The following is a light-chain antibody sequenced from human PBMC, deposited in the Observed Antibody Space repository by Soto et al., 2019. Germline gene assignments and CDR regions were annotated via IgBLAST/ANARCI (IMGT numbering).Light chain of an antibody. CDR2: DVS. J-gene: IGLJ1*01. V-gene: IGLV2-14*03. CDR1: SSDVGGYNY. CDR3: SSYTTSSTYV. Sequence: QPALTQPASVSGSPGQSITISCTGTSSDVGGYNYVSWYQQHPGKAPKLMIYDVSNRPSGVSNRFSGFKSGNTASLTISGLHAEDEADYYCSSYTTSSTYVFGTGTKVTVL.